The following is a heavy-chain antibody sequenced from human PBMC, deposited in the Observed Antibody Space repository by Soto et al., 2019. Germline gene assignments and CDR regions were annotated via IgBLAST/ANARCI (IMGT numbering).Heavy chain of an antibody. D-gene: IGHD3-10*01. CDR3: ARENEPMVRGVILTRAFDI. CDR2: IYYSGST. Sequence: SETLSLTCTVSGGSISSGGYYWSWIRQHPGKGLEWIGYIYYSGSTYYNPSLKSRVTISVDTSKNQFSLKLSSVTAADTAVYYCARENEPMVRGVILTRAFDIWGQGTMVTV. CDR1: GGSISSGGYY. V-gene: IGHV4-31*03. J-gene: IGHJ3*02.